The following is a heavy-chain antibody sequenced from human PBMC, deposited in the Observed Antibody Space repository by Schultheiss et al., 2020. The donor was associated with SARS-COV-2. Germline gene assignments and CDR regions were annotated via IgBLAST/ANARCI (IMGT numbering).Heavy chain of an antibody. CDR1: GFTFSSYS. D-gene: IGHD6-19*01. V-gene: IGHV3-48*01. Sequence: GESLKISCAASGFTFSSYSMNWVRQAPGKGLEWVSYISSSSSTIYYADSVKGRFTISRDNAKNSLYLQMNSLRAEDTAVYYCARGSIAVAGNYDYWGQGTLVTVSS. CDR2: ISSSSSTI. J-gene: IGHJ4*02. CDR3: ARGSIAVAGNYDY.